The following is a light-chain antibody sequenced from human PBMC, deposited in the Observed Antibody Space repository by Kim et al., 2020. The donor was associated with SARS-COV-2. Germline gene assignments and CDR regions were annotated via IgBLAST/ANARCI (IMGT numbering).Light chain of an antibody. CDR2: DAS. J-gene: IGKJ1*01. Sequence: EIVLTQSPATLSLSPGERATLSCRASQSVSSYLAWYQQKPGQAPRLLIYDASNRATGIPARFSGSGSGTDFTLTISSLKPEDFAVYYCQRLSNQPRTFGQGTQVEIK. CDR1: QSVSSY. CDR3: QRLSNQPRT. V-gene: IGKV3-11*01.